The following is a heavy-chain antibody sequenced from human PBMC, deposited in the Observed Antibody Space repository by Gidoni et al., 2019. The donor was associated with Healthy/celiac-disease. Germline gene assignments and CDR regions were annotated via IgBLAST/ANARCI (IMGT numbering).Heavy chain of an antibody. CDR2: ISVYSGNR. Sequence: VQSGAEVKKPGASVKVSCKASGYTFNNYGISWVRQAPGQGLEWMGWISVYSGNRDYAQKLQGRVTMTTDTSTSTAYMELRSLRSDDTAVYYCARIPPRGQPWVYYYYYMDVWGKGTTVTVSS. CDR3: ARIPPRGQPWVYYYYYMDV. CDR1: GYTFNNYG. D-gene: IGHD2-2*02. V-gene: IGHV1-18*01. J-gene: IGHJ6*03.